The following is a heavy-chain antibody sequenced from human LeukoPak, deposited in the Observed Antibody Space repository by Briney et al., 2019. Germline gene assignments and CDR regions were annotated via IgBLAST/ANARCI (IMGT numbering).Heavy chain of an antibody. J-gene: IGHJ4*02. CDR2: ISAYNGNT. V-gene: IGHV1-18*01. D-gene: IGHD2-15*01. CDR1: GYTFTSYG. Sequence: GASVKVSCKASGYTFTSYGISWVRQAPGQGLEWMGWISAYNGNTNYAQKLQGRVTMTTDTSTSTAYMELRSLRSDDTAVYYCARYCSGGSCLIDYPFDYWGQGTLVTVSS. CDR3: ARYCSGGSCLIDYPFDY.